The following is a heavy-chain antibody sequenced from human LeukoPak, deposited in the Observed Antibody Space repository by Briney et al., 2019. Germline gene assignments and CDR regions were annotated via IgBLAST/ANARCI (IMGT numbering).Heavy chain of an antibody. CDR1: GFTFTSSG. Sequence: PGGSLRLSCAASGFTFTSSGMNWVRQPPGKGLVWVSRVDHAGSGTAYADSVTGRFTTSRDNAKNTVYLQMNSLRAEDTAVYYCATDLGWGQGTLVIVSS. J-gene: IGHJ4*02. D-gene: IGHD4-17*01. CDR3: ATDLG. CDR2: VDHAGSGT. V-gene: IGHV3-74*01.